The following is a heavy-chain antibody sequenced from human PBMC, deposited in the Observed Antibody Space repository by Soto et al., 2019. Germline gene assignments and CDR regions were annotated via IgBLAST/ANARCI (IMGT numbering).Heavy chain of an antibody. CDR3: ARGGIKYFPPSGY. V-gene: IGHV4-34*01. J-gene: IGHJ4*02. CDR1: GASFSGYY. CDR2: INHSGVT. Sequence: QVQLQQWGAGLLKPSETLSLTCAVYGASFSGYYWSWVRQPPGKGLEWIGEINHSGVTNYNPSLERRLSISVDTSKNQFSLKLSSVTASDTAVYYCARGGIKYFPPSGYWGRGTLVTVSS. D-gene: IGHD5-12*01.